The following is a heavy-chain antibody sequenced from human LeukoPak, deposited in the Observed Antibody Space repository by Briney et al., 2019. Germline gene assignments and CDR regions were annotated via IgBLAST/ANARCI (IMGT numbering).Heavy chain of an antibody. CDR1: GFIFSSWW. Sequence: PGGSLRHSCAASGFIFSSWWMIWFRRLPGKGLVSVSHINTDGSYIRYADSVKGRFTISRDNAKNTLYLQMNSLRPEDTGVYYCTTFGIDWSLSYWGQGALVTVSS. CDR2: INTDGSYI. CDR3: TTFGIDWSLSY. D-gene: IGHD3-9*01. J-gene: IGHJ4*02. V-gene: IGHV3-74*01.